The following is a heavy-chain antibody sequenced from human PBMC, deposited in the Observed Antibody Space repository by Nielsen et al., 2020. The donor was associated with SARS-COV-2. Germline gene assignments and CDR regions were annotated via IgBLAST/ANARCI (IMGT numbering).Heavy chain of an antibody. Sequence: SVKVSCKASGGTFSSYAISWVRQAPGQGLEWMGGIIPIFGTANYAQKFQGRVTITADESTSTAYMELSSLRSEDTAVNYCARDLGFGEFLYGMDVWGQGTTVTVSS. CDR2: IIPIFGTA. J-gene: IGHJ6*02. CDR3: ARDLGFGEFLYGMDV. V-gene: IGHV1-69*13. CDR1: GGTFSSYA. D-gene: IGHD3-10*01.